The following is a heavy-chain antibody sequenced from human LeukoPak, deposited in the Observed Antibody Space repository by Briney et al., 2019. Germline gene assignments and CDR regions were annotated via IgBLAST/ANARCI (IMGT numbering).Heavy chain of an antibody. CDR2: INPSGGST. CDR1: GYTFTSYY. CDR3: ARVGYSYGYGY. D-gene: IGHD5-18*01. Sequence: ASVKVSCKASGYTFTSYYMHWVRQAPGQGLEWMGIINPSGGSTSYAQKFQGRVTMTRDTSTSTAYMELSSLRSEDTAVYYCARVGYSYGYGYWGQGTLVTVSS. J-gene: IGHJ4*02. V-gene: IGHV1-46*01.